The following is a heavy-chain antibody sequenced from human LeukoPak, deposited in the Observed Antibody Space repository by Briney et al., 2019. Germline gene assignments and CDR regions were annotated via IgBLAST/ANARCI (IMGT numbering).Heavy chain of an antibody. J-gene: IGHJ4*02. CDR1: GYSFTTYW. V-gene: IGHV5-51*01. Sequence: GESLKISCKGSGYSFTTYWIGWVRQMPGKGLEWMGIIYPGDSDTRYSPSFQGQVTISADKSISTAYLQWSSLKASDTAVYYCARHFSRGSTVSPFDYWGQGTLVAVSS. CDR2: IYPGDSDT. D-gene: IGHD3-3*02. CDR3: ARHFSRGSTVSPFDY.